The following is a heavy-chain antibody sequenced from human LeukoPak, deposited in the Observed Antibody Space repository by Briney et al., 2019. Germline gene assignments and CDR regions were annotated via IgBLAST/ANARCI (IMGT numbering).Heavy chain of an antibody. Sequence: GRSLRLFCTASGYLFCDYDMSWVRQSPGEGLEWVSGISWNSGSIGYADSVKGRFTISRENAKNSLYLQMNSLRAEDTALYYCARDIGSSSWHAFDIWGQGTMVTVSS. CDR3: ARDIGSSSWHAFDI. J-gene: IGHJ3*02. V-gene: IGHV3-9*01. CDR1: GYLFCDYD. D-gene: IGHD6-13*01. CDR2: ISWNSGSI.